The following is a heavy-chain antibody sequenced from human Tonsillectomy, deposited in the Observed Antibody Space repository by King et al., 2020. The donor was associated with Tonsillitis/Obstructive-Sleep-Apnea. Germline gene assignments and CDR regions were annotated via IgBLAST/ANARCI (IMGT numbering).Heavy chain of an antibody. V-gene: IGHV3-21*01. CDR3: ARGDPMVNNCFDP. CDR1: GFTFSSYS. D-gene: IGHD3-10*01. Sequence: VQLVESGGGLVKPGGSLRLSCAASGFTFSSYSMNWVRQAPGKGLEWVSSISSSSSYIYQADSVKGRFTISRDNAKNSLYLQMNSLRAEDTAVYYCARGDPMVNNCFDPWGQGTRVTVSS. CDR2: ISSSSSYI. J-gene: IGHJ5*02.